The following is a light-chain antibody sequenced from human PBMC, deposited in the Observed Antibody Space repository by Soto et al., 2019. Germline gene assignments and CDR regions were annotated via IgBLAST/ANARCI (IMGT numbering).Light chain of an antibody. CDR3: QQYYSTPLT. J-gene: IGKJ4*01. V-gene: IGKV4-1*01. CDR2: WAS. Sequence: DIVMTQSPDSLAVSLGERGTINCKSSQSLLYSSSNRNYLAWYQQKPGQPPKLLIYWASTRESGVPDRFSGSGSGTDFTLTISSLQAEDVAVYYCQQYYSTPLTFGGGTKVEIK. CDR1: QSLLYSSSNRNY.